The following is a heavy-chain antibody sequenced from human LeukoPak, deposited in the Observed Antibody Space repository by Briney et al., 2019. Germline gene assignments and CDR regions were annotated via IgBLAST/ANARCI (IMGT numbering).Heavy chain of an antibody. CDR1: GFTFSSYA. Sequence: GGSLRLSCAASGFTFSSYAMHRVRQAPGKGLEYVSAISSNGGSTYYANSVKGRFTISRDNSKNTLYLQMGSLRAEDMAVYYCARDWAAADYWGQGTLVTVSS. V-gene: IGHV3-64*01. CDR3: ARDWAAADY. D-gene: IGHD3-16*01. J-gene: IGHJ4*02. CDR2: ISSNGGST.